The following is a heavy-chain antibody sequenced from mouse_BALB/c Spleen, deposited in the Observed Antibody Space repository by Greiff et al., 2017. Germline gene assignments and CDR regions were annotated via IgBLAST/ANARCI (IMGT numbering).Heavy chain of an antibody. V-gene: IGHV2-6-7*01. Sequence: VQLQQSGPGLVAPSQSLSITCTVSGFSLTGYGVNWVRQPPGKGLEWLGMIWGDGSTDYNSALKSRLSISKDNSKSQVFLKMNSLQTDDTARYYCARQTARATEGYARDYWGQGTSVTVSS. CDR3: ARQTARATEGYARDY. D-gene: IGHD3-2*01. CDR2: IWGDGST. CDR1: GFSLTGYG. J-gene: IGHJ4*01.